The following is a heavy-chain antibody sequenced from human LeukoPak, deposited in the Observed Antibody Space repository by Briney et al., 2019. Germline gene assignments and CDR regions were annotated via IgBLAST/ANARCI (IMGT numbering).Heavy chain of an antibody. J-gene: IGHJ4*02. V-gene: IGHV3-30-3*01. CDR2: ITYDGTNK. Sequence: PGGSLRLSCAASGFTFDSYALHWVRQAPGKGLAWLAIITYDGTNKYYADSVKGRFTISRDNSKNTLFLQMNSLRAEDTAVYYCAIQMPEDCSGGSCSTQVDYWGQGTLVTVSS. D-gene: IGHD2-15*01. CDR1: GFTFDSYA. CDR3: AIQMPEDCSGGSCSTQVDY.